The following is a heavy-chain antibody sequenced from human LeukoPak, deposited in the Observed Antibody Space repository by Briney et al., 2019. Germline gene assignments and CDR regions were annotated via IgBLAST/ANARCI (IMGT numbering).Heavy chain of an antibody. Sequence: SETLSLTCTVSGGSISSYYWSWIRQPAGKGLEWIGRTYISGSINYSPSLKSRVTMSVDTSKNQFSLKLSSVTAADTAVYYCVRGGYYYGPSDWGQGTLVTVSS. CDR2: TYISGSI. D-gene: IGHD3-10*01. CDR3: VRGGYYYGPSD. J-gene: IGHJ4*02. V-gene: IGHV4-4*07. CDR1: GGSISSYY.